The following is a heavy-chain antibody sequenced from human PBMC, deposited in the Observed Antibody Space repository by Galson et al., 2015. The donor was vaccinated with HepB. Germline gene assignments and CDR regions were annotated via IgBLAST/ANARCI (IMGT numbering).Heavy chain of an antibody. Sequence: SLRLSCAASGFTFSNAWMSWVRQAPGKGLEWVGRIKSKTDGGTTDYAAPVKGRFTISRDDSKNTLYLQMNSLKTEDTAVYYCTTAPFPIAVAGDDYWGQGTLVTVSS. CDR3: TTAPFPIAVAGDDY. CDR1: GFTFSNAW. CDR2: IKSKTDGGTT. D-gene: IGHD6-19*01. J-gene: IGHJ4*02. V-gene: IGHV3-15*01.